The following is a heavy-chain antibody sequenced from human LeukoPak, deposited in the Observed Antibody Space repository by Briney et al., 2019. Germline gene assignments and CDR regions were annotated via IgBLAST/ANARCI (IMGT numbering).Heavy chain of an antibody. V-gene: IGHV4-61*01. CDR1: GGSVGSACYY. J-gene: IGHJ4*02. CDR2: IYYIRNT. CDR3: ARTQSQSGSYRYYFGY. Sequence: SETLSLTCTVSGGSVGSACYYWSWIRQPPGGGLEWIGYIYYIRNTNYNPSLKSRVTMSLDPSKNQFSLKLNSVTAADTAVYYCARTQSQSGSYRYYFGYWGQGTLVTVSS. D-gene: IGHD1-26*01.